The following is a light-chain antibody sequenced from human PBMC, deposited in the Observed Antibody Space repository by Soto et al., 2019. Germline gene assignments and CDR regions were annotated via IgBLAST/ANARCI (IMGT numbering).Light chain of an antibody. CDR3: QQTYTTPRT. J-gene: IGKJ1*01. CDR1: RGINTY. V-gene: IGKV1-39*01. CDR2: SAS. Sequence: DIQMTQSPSSLSASIGDRVTITCRASRGINTYVNWYQQKPGKAPKLLIFSASSLQGGVPSRFSGTGSGTDFTFTISSLLPEDFATYYCQQTYTTPRTFGQGTKVDIK.